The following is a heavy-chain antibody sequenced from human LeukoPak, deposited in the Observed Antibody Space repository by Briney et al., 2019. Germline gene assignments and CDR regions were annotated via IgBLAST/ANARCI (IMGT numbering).Heavy chain of an antibody. J-gene: IGHJ4*02. CDR3: ARSYDTNFDY. D-gene: IGHD3-3*01. V-gene: IGHV4-59*01. CDR2: IYFSGST. CDR1: GGSMSGYY. Sequence: SETLSLACTVSGGSMSGYYWSWIRQPPGKGLEWIGYIYFSGSTSYNPSLKSRVTISVDRSKNQFSLKLSSVAAADTAVYYCARSYDTNFDYWGQGTLVTVSS.